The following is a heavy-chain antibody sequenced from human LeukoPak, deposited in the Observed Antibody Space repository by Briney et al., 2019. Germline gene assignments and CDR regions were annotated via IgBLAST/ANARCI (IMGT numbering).Heavy chain of an antibody. V-gene: IGHV1-69*04. CDR3: ARVQTYYYDSSGYFLDY. CDR1: GGTFSSYA. CDR2: IIPILGIA. D-gene: IGHD3-22*01. Sequence: GASVKVSCKASGGTFSSYAISWVRQAPGQVLEWMGRIIPILGIANYAQKFQGRVTITADKSTSTAYMELSSLRSEDTAVYYCARVQTYYYDSSGYFLDYWGQGTLVTVSS. J-gene: IGHJ4*02.